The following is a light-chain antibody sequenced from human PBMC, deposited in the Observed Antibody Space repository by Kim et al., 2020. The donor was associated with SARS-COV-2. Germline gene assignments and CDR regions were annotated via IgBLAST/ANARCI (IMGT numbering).Light chain of an antibody. CDR3: QLSYSTAYT. CDR1: QSISSY. J-gene: IGKJ2*01. CDR2: ASS. Sequence: IQMTQSPSSLFASVGDSVTITSRASQSISSYLNCCQQKPGKAPKLLVYASSSLQSGVPSRFSASGSGTDFTLTISSVQPEDFATYCCQLSYSTAYTFGQGTKPEI. V-gene: IGKV1-39*01.